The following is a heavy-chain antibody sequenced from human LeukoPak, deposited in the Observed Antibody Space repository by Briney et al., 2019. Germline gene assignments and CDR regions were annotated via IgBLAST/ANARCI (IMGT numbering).Heavy chain of an antibody. CDR3: AKGHYYGSGSLDY. CDR2: ISGNSEYT. J-gene: IGHJ4*02. CDR1: GFTFGSYA. V-gene: IGHV3-23*01. D-gene: IGHD3-10*01. Sequence: GGSLRLSCAASGFTFGSYAMSWVRQAPGKGLEWVSAISGNSEYTYYADSVKGRFTISRDNSKNTLYVQMNSLRAEDTAVYYCAKGHYYGSGSLDYWGQGTLVTVSS.